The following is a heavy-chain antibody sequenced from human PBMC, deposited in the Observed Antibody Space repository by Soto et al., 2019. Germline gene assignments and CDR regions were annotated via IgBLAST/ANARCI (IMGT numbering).Heavy chain of an antibody. Sequence: QVQLQESGPGLVKPSQTLSLTCTVSGGSISSGDYYWSWIRQPPEKGLEWIGYIYHSGSTYYNPSLKSRVTISVNTSKNQFSLKLSSVTAADTAVYYCARERPDGARLDPWGQGTLVTVSS. V-gene: IGHV4-30-4*01. D-gene: IGHD6-6*01. CDR2: IYHSGST. CDR3: ARERPDGARLDP. CDR1: GGSISSGDYY. J-gene: IGHJ5*02.